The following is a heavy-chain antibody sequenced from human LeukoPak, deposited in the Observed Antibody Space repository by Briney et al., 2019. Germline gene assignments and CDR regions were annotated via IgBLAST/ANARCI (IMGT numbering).Heavy chain of an antibody. Sequence: SETLSLTCTVSGGSISSYYWSWIRQPPGKGLEWIGYIYYSGSTNYNPSLKSRVTISVDTSKNQFSLKLSSVTAADTAVYYCASLTTVGVAGYYYYYMDVWGKGTTVTVSS. J-gene: IGHJ6*03. CDR1: GGSISSYY. V-gene: IGHV4-59*01. D-gene: IGHD3-3*01. CDR3: ASLTTVGVAGYYYYYMDV. CDR2: IYYSGST.